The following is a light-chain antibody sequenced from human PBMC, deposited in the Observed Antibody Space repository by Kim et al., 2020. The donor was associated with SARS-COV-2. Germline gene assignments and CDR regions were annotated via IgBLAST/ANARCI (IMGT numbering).Light chain of an antibody. J-gene: IGKJ2*01. CDR3: QQYYSPPYT. Sequence: SATINCKSSQSLLYSSNIKNYLAWYQQRPGQPPKLLVYWASTRESGVPDRFSGSGSGTDFTLTISSLQAEDVALYYCQQYYSPPYTFGQGTKLEI. CDR1: QSLLYSSNIKNY. CDR2: WAS. V-gene: IGKV4-1*01.